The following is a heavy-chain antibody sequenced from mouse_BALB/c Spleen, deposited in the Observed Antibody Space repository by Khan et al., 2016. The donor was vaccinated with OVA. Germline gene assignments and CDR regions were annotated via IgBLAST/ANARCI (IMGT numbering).Heavy chain of an antibody. CDR3: ARCDYYGRSLYAMDY. Sequence: QVQLKQSGHDLVKPGASVKLSCKASGYTFTSYWINWIKQRPGQGLEWVGQISPGSGSAYYNEEFKGKATLTIDTSSTTAYIQLSSLSSEDSAVYFSARCDYYGRSLYAMDYWGQGTSVTVSS. CDR1: GYTFTSYW. V-gene: IGHV1S132*01. CDR2: ISPGSGSA. J-gene: IGHJ4*01. D-gene: IGHD1-1*01.